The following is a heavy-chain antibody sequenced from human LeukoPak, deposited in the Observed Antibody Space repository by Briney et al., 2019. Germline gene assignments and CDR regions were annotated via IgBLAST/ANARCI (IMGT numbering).Heavy chain of an antibody. CDR1: GFTFSVYP. CDR2: IKQDGSEK. Sequence: GGSLRLSCTASGFTFSVYPLTWVRQAPGKGLEWVANIKQDGSEKYYVDSVKGRFTISRDNAKNSLYLQMNSLRAEDTAVYYCARGQGANNFGYWGQGTLVTVSS. V-gene: IGHV3-7*03. D-gene: IGHD1-26*01. CDR3: ARGQGANNFGY. J-gene: IGHJ4*02.